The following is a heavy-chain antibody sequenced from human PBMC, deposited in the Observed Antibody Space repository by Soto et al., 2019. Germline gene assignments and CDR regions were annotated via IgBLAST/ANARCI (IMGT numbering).Heavy chain of an antibody. CDR1: GFTFSSYA. CDR2: ISYDGSNK. CDR3: ARVFIGLRYLDY. J-gene: IGHJ4*02. Sequence: PGGSLRLSCAASGFTFSSYAMHWVRQAPGKGLEWVAVISYDGSNKYYADSVKGRFTISRDNSKNTLYLQMNSLRAEDTAVYYCARVFIGLRYLDYWGQGTLVTVSS. D-gene: IGHD5-12*01. V-gene: IGHV3-30-3*01.